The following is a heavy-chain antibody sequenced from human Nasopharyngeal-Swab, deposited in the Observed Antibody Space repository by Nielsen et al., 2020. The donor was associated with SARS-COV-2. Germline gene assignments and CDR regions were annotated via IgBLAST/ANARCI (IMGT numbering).Heavy chain of an antibody. J-gene: IGHJ6*02. Sequence: GASLKISCAASGFTFSNAWMSWVRQAPGKGLEWVGRIKSKTDGGTTDYSAPVKGRFTISRDDSKNTLYLQMNSLKTEDTDVYYCTTDRREPSMDVWGQGTTVTVSS. CDR3: TTDRREPSMDV. CDR2: IKSKTDGGTT. D-gene: IGHD1-26*01. V-gene: IGHV3-15*01. CDR1: GFTFSNAW.